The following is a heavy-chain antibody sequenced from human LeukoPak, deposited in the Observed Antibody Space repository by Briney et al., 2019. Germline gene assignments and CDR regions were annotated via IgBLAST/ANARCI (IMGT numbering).Heavy chain of an antibody. Sequence: SVKVSCKASGGTFSSYAISWVRQAPGQGLEWMGGIIPIFGTANYAQKFQGRVTITADKPTSTAYMELSSLRSEDTAVYYCARVLIAVAGTLDYWGQGTLVTVSS. D-gene: IGHD6-19*01. V-gene: IGHV1-69*06. J-gene: IGHJ4*02. CDR3: ARVLIAVAGTLDY. CDR1: GGTFSSYA. CDR2: IIPIFGTA.